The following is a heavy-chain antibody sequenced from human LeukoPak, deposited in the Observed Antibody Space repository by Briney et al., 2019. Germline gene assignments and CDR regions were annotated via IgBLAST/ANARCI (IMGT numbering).Heavy chain of an antibody. CDR2: ISSSSSYI. CDR1: GFTFSNYS. Sequence: GGSLRLSCTASGFTFSNYSMNWVRQAPGKGLEWVSSISSSSSYIYYADSVKGRFTISRDNAKNSLSLQMNSLRAEDTAVYYCARSIYIVVVPAAFDYWGQGTLVTVSS. J-gene: IGHJ4*02. V-gene: IGHV3-21*01. D-gene: IGHD2-2*01. CDR3: ARSIYIVVVPAAFDY.